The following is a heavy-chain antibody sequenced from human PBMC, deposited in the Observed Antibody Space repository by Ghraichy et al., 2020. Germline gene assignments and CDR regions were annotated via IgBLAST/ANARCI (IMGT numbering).Heavy chain of an antibody. J-gene: IGHJ4*02. CDR2: INHSGST. CDR1: GGSFSGYY. V-gene: IGHV4-34*01. CDR3: ARAWLQLGY. Sequence: SETLSLTCAVYGGSFSGYYWSWIRQPPGKGLEWIGEINHSGSTNYNPSLKSRVTISVDTSKNQFSLKLSSVTAADTAVYYCARAWLQLGYWGQGTLVTVSS. D-gene: IGHD5-24*01.